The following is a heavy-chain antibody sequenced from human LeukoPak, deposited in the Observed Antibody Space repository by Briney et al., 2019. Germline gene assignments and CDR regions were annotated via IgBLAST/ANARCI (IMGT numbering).Heavy chain of an antibody. J-gene: IGHJ4*02. V-gene: IGHV1-46*01. CDR2: INPSGGST. CDR3: ARGQSPVDIVATPDFDY. D-gene: IGHD5-12*01. CDR1: GYTFTSYG. Sequence: ASVKVSCKASGYTFTSYGISWVRQAPGQGLEWMGIINPSGGSTSYAQKFQGRVTMTRDMSTSTVYMELSSLRSEDTAVYYCARGQSPVDIVATPDFDYWGQGTLVTVSS.